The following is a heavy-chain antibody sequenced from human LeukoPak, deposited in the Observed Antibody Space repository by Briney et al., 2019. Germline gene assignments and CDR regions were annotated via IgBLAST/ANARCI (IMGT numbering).Heavy chain of an antibody. CDR2: IYYSGST. CDR1: GGSISSYY. D-gene: IGHD4-17*01. J-gene: IGHJ4*02. CDR3: ARTPTTVTTGGTDY. V-gene: IGHV4-59*08. Sequence: PSETLSLTCTVSGGSISSYYWSWIRQPPGKGLEWIGYIYYSGSTNYNPSLKSRVTISVDTSKNQFSLKLSSVTAADTAVYYCARTPTTVTTGGTDYWGQGTLVTVSS.